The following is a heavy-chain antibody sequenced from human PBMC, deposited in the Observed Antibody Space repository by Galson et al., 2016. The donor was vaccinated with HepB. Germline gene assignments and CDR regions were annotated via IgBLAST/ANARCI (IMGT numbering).Heavy chain of an antibody. CDR2: ISWSSGSI. D-gene: IGHD4-17*01. CDR1: GFIFDDYA. V-gene: IGHV3-9*01. Sequence: SLRLSCAASGFIFDDYAMHWVRQAPGKGLEWVSGISWSSGSIGYADSVKGRFTISRDNAKNSLYLQMNSLRAEDTALYYCAKDFGDYGKDYGNHYYYYGMDVWGQGTTVTVSS. J-gene: IGHJ6*02. CDR3: AKDFGDYGKDYGNHYYYYGMDV.